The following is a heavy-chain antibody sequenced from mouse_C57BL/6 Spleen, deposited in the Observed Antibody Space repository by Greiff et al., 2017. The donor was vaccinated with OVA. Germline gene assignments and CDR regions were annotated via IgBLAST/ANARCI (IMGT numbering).Heavy chain of an antibody. V-gene: IGHV5-9-1*02. J-gene: IGHJ2*01. CDR3: TRDRGYDYPYYFDY. CDR1: GFTFSSYA. Sequence: EVNVVESGEGLVKPGGSLKLSCAASGFTFSSYAMSWVRQTPEKRLEWVAYISSGGDYIYYADTVKGRFTISRDNARNTLYLQMSSLKSEDTAMYYCTRDRGYDYPYYFDYWGQGTTLTVSS. CDR2: ISSGGDYI. D-gene: IGHD2-4*01.